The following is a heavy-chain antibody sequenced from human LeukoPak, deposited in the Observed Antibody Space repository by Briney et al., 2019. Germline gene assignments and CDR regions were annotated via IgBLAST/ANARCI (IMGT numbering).Heavy chain of an antibody. Sequence: GGPLRPPCEPPESPFVVYAMHWVRKAPGKGLEGVSGISGNSGSIGYADSVKGRFTISRDNAKNSLYLQMNSLRAEDMALYYCAKDSKGTPYSSGWLGSWGQGTLVTVSS. J-gene: IGHJ5*02. CDR2: ISGNSGSI. V-gene: IGHV3-9*03. CDR3: AKDSKGTPYSSGWLGS. D-gene: IGHD6-19*01. CDR1: ESPFVVYA.